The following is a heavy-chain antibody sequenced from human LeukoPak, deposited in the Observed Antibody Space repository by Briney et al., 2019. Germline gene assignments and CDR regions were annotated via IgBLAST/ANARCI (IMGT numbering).Heavy chain of an antibody. CDR3: VRGGYDNSGYYSPYYFDF. D-gene: IGHD3-22*01. V-gene: IGHV4-39*07. CDR1: GASITSSTYY. CDR2: KYYGGST. Sequence: SATLSLTCTVSGASITSSTYYWGWIRQPPGKGLEWIGSKYYGGSTYYNPSLKSRVTISEDTSKNQFSLRLSSVTAADTAVYYCVRGGYDNSGYYSPYYFDFWGQGTLVTVSS. J-gene: IGHJ4*02.